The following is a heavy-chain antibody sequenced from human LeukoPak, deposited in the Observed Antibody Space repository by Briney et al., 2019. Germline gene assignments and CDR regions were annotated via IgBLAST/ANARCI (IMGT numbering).Heavy chain of an antibody. CDR3: ARDDYRGVTNFDP. Sequence: PSETLSLTCTVSGSSISPYFWSWMRQTPGKGLEWIGYISYTGSTNYNPALKSRVTISVDTSKNQFSLQLTSVTAADTAVYYCARDDYRGVTNFDPWGQGTLVTVSS. D-gene: IGHD3-10*01. J-gene: IGHJ5*02. CDR1: GSSISPYF. CDR2: ISYTGST. V-gene: IGHV4-59*01.